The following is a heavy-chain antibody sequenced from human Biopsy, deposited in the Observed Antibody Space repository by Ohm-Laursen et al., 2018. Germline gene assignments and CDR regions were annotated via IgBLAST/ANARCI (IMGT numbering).Heavy chain of an antibody. CDR2: IWYDGSNK. J-gene: IGHJ4*02. Sequence: SLRLSCAASGFTFSIYGMHWVRQAPGKGLEWAAAIWYDGSNKNYADSVKGRFTISRDNSKNTLYLQMNSLRGEDTAVYYCAKCMTGGSNYYFHHCGQGTLVTVSS. CDR3: AKCMTGGSNYYFHH. V-gene: IGHV3-33*06. CDR1: GFTFSIYG. D-gene: IGHD2-8*01.